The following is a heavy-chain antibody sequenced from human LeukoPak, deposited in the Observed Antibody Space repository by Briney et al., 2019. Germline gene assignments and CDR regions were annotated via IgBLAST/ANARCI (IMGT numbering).Heavy chain of an antibody. CDR1: GGSISSGGYY. CDR3: ARGVLWGYSSGWYDY. Sequence: SETLSLTCTVSGGSISSGGYYWSWIRQHPGKGLEWIGYIYSSGSTFYNPSLKSRVTISVDTSKNQFSLKLSSVAAADTAVYYCARGVLWGYSSGWYDYWGQGTLVTVSS. V-gene: IGHV4-61*08. D-gene: IGHD6-19*01. J-gene: IGHJ4*02. CDR2: IYSSGST.